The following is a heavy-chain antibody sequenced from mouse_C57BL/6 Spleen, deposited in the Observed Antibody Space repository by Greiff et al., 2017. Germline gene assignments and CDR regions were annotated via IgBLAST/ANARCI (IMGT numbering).Heavy chain of an antibody. D-gene: IGHD2-5*01. CDR1: GFTFSDYG. CDR2: ISSGSSTN. Sequence: EVKLMESGGGLVKPGGSLKLSCAASGFTFSDYGMHWVRQAPEKGLEWVAYISSGSSTNYYADTVKGRFTISRDNAKNTLFLQMTSLRSEDTAMYYCARYSNPLFDYWGQGTTLTVSS. J-gene: IGHJ2*01. V-gene: IGHV5-17*01. CDR3: ARYSNPLFDY.